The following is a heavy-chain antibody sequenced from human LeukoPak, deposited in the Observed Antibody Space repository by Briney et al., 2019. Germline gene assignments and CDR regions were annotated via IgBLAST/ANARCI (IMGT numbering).Heavy chain of an antibody. V-gene: IGHV4-34*01. Sequence: SETLSLTCAVYGGSFSGYYWSWLRQPPGKGLEWMGEINHSGSTNYNPSLKSRVTISVDTSKNQFSLKLSSVTAADTAVYYCARSDYDFWSGYNPYGGQGTLVTVSS. J-gene: IGHJ4*02. CDR3: ARSDYDFWSGYNPY. D-gene: IGHD3-3*01. CDR1: GGSFSGYY. CDR2: INHSGST.